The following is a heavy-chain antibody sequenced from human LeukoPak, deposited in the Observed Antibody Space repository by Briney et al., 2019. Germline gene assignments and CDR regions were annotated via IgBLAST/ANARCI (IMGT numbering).Heavy chain of an antibody. CDR2: IYYSGST. CDR1: GGSISSGGYY. CDR3: ARHAGIAAADY. D-gene: IGHD6-13*01. V-gene: IGHV4-61*08. J-gene: IGHJ4*02. Sequence: SETLSLTCTVSGGSISSGGYYWSWIRQHPGKGLEWIGYIYYSGSTNYNPSLKSRVTISVDTSKNQFSLKLSSVTAADTAVYYCARHAGIAAADYWGQGTLVTVSS.